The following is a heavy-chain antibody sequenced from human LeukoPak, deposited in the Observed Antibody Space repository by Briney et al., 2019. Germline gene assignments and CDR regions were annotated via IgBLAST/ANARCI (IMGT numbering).Heavy chain of an antibody. Sequence: GGSLTLSCAASGFTFSSYSMNWVRQAPGKGMEWVSSFSSSSSYIYYAESVKGRFTISRDNAKNSLYLQMNSLRTEDTAVYYCARRLAAAGPSQYYYYYYYMDVWGKGTTVTVSS. V-gene: IGHV3-21*01. CDR3: ARRLAAAGPSQYYYYYYYMDV. J-gene: IGHJ6*03. CDR1: GFTFSSYS. D-gene: IGHD6-13*01. CDR2: FSSSSSYI.